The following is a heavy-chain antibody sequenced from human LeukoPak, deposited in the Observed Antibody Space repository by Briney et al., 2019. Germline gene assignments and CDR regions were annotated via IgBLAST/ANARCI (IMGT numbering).Heavy chain of an antibody. CDR3: ARTIFGVGDYFDY. V-gene: IGHV4-38-2*01. D-gene: IGHD3-3*01. CDR1: GYSISSDYY. CDR2: IYHSGST. J-gene: IGHJ4*02. Sequence: SETLSLTCAVSGYSISSDYYWGWIRQPPGKGLEWIGSIYHSGSTYYNPSLKSRVTISVDTSKNQFSLKLSSVTAADTAVYYCARTIFGVGDYFDYWGQGTLVTVSS.